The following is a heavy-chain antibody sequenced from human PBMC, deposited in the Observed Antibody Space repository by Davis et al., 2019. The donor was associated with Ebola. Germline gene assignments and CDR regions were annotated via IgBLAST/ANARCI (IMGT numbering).Heavy chain of an antibody. V-gene: IGHV4-59*01. CDR1: GGSISSYY. Sequence: SETLSLTCTVSGGSISSYYWSWIRQPPGKGLEWIGYIYYSGSTNYNPSLKSRVTISVDTSKNQFSLKLSSVTAADTAVYYCARDDSSSWYNGMDVWGKGTTVTVSS. CDR2: IYYSGST. D-gene: IGHD6-13*01. J-gene: IGHJ6*04. CDR3: ARDDSSSWYNGMDV.